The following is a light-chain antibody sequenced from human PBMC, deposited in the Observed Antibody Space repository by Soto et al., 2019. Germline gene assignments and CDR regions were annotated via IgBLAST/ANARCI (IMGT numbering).Light chain of an antibody. V-gene: IGKV1-5*01. CDR1: QSISSW. Sequence: DIQMTQSPSTLSASVGDRVTLTCRASQSISSWLAWYQQKPGKAPKLLIYHAYSLESGVPSRFSGSESGTEFTLTINSLQPDDFATYYCQQYNSYWTFGQGTKVDIK. CDR2: HAY. J-gene: IGKJ1*01. CDR3: QQYNSYWT.